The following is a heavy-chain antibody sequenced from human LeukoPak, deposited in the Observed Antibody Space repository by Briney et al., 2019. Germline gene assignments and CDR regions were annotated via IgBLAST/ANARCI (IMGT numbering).Heavy chain of an antibody. CDR3: ARDGGWYGGGNFDY. D-gene: IGHD6-19*01. CDR1: GLKFSDYW. Sequence: GGSLRLSCAASGLKFSDYWLTWVRQAPGKGLEWVSYISSRGDIYYADSVKGRFTISRDNAKNSLYLQMNSLRVEDTAVYYCARDGGWYGGGNFDYWGQGTLVTVSS. V-gene: IGHV3-69-1*01. CDR2: ISSRGDI. J-gene: IGHJ4*02.